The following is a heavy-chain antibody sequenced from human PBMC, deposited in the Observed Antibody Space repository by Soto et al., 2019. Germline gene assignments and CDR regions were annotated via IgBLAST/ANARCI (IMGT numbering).Heavy chain of an antibody. Sequence: EVQLVESGGGLVQPGGSLRLSCAASGFTFSSYDMHWVRQATGKGLEWVSTIGTAGDTYYPGSVKGRFTISRENAKNSWYLKRNSLRAGDTAVSYCARGVTMVRGVIIDWFDPWGQGTLVTVSS. V-gene: IGHV3-13*04. D-gene: IGHD3-10*01. CDR2: IGTAGDT. CDR3: ARGVTMVRGVIIDWFDP. CDR1: GFTFSSYD. J-gene: IGHJ5*02.